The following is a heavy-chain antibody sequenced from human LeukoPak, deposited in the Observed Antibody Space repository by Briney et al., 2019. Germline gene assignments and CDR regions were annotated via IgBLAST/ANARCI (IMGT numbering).Heavy chain of an antibody. Sequence: PSETLSLTCTVSGGSISSYYWSWIRQPPGKRLEWIGYIYYSGSTNYNPSLKSRVTISVDTSKNQFSLKLSSVTAADTAVYYCARSDYYDSSGSLWGQGTLVTVSS. J-gene: IGHJ4*02. V-gene: IGHV4-59*01. CDR3: ARSDYYDSSGSL. CDR2: IYYSGST. CDR1: GGSISSYY. D-gene: IGHD3-22*01.